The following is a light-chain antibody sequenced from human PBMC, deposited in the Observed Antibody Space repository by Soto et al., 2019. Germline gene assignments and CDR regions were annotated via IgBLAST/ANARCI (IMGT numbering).Light chain of an antibody. CDR2: GAS. CDR1: QSVSSSY. CDR3: QQYGSSPS. V-gene: IGKV3-20*01. Sequence: EIVLTQSPGTLSLSPGERATLSCRASQSVSSSYLAGYRQRPGQAPRLLIYGASIRATGIPDRFSGSGSGTDFTLTMSTMEPEYFAVYYCQQYGSSPSFGPWTTVDIK. J-gene: IGKJ3*01.